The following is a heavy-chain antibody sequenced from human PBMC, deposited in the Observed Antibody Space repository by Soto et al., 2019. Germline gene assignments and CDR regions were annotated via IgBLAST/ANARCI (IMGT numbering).Heavy chain of an antibody. J-gene: IGHJ4*02. CDR3: AVGYSLYYFDY. CDR1: GYSFSSYW. CDR2: ISPGDSDT. Sequence: GESLKISCKGSGYSFSSYWIAWVRQMPGEGLEWMGIISPGDSDTRYSPSFQGQVTISADKSISTAYLQWSSLKASDTAMYYCAVGYSLYYFDYWGQGTLVTVSS. D-gene: IGHD3-22*01. V-gene: IGHV5-51*01.